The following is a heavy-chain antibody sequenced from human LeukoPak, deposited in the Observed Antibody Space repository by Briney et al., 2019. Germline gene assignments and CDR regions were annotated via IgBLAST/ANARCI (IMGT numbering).Heavy chain of an antibody. J-gene: IGHJ3*02. CDR3: AREGGDDAFDI. D-gene: IGHD3-10*01. CDR1: GFTFSSYW. Sequence: GGSLRLSCAASGFTFSSYWMHWVRQAPGKGLVWVSRITSDGSSTSYADSVKGRFTISRDNAKNTLYLQMNSLRAEDTAVYYCAREGGDDAFDIWGQGTMVTVSS. CDR2: ITSDGSST. V-gene: IGHV3-74*01.